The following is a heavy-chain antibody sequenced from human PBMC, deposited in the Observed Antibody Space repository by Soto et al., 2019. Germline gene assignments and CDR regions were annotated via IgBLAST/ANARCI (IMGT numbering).Heavy chain of an antibody. CDR3: TSDASRDSSARGCFDI. V-gene: IGHV3-21*01. CDR2: ISNNSDYL. Sequence: VGSLRLSCAASESTFRSSTMNGFPRGPGKGLESYSTISNNSDYLSYTGALTGRFTNSRDNAKNPRHLQMTSLTAKYSAVYYCTSDASRDSSARGCFDIWGPGTLVTVSS. J-gene: IGHJ5*02. CDR1: ESTFRSST. D-gene: IGHD6-13*01.